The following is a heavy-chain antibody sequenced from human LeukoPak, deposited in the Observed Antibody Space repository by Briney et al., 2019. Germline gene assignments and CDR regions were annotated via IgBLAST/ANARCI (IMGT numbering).Heavy chain of an antibody. CDR2: IYHSGST. CDR1: GGSISSGGYY. V-gene: IGHV4-30-2*01. D-gene: IGHD2-2*01. Sequence: SQTLSLTCTVSGGSISSGGYYWSWIRQPPGKGLEWIGYIYHSGSTYYNPSLKSRVTISVDRSKNQFSLKLSSVTAADTAVYYCARAISAEDDYWGQGTLVTVSS. J-gene: IGHJ4*02. CDR3: ARAISAEDDY.